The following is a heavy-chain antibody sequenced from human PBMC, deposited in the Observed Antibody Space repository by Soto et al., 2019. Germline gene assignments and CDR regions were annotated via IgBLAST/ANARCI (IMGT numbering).Heavy chain of an antibody. CDR1: GFTFSSYS. J-gene: IGHJ3*02. D-gene: IGHD3-3*01. V-gene: IGHV3-21*01. CDR2: ISSSSSYI. CDR3: ARVRQDLTYYDFWIGYYKDAFDI. Sequence: GGSLRLSCAASGFTFSSYSMNWVRQAPGKGLEWVSSISSSSSYIYYADSVKGRFTISRDNAKNSLYLQMNSLRAEDTAVYYCARVRQDLTYYDFWIGYYKDAFDIWGQGTMVTVSS.